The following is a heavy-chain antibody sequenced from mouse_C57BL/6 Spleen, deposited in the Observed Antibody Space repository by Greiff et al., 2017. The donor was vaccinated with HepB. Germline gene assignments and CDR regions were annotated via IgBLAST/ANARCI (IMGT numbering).Heavy chain of an antibody. V-gene: IGHV5-6*01. D-gene: IGHD1-1*01. CDR1: GFTFSSYG. Sequence: EVQLQQSGGDLVKPGGSLKLSCAASGFTFSSYGMSWVRQTPDKRLEWVATISSGGSYTYYPDSVKGRFTISRDNAKNTLYLQMSSLKSEDTAMYYCARQGSYYGSSYDYFDHWGQGTTLTVSS. CDR2: ISSGGSYT. CDR3: ARQGSYYGSSYDYFDH. J-gene: IGHJ2*01.